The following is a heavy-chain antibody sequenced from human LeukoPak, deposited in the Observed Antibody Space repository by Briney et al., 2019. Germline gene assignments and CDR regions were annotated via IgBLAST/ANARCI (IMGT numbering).Heavy chain of an antibody. CDR2: ISTYNGNR. V-gene: IGHV1-18*01. Sequence: AASVKVSCKSFGYTFTTYGITWVRQAPGQGPEWVGWISTYNGNRHYAQKFQGRVTMTTDTSTSTAYLELTSLTFDDTAIYYCARDPRSGIAVAGSNWFVNLWGRGTLVTVSS. CDR1: GYTFTTYG. J-gene: IGHJ2*01. CDR3: ARDPRSGIAVAGSNWFVNL. D-gene: IGHD6-19*01.